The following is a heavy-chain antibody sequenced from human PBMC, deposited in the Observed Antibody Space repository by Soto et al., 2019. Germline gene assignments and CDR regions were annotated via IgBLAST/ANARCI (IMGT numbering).Heavy chain of an antibody. Sequence: EVQLLESGGGLVQPGGSLRLSCAASGFTFSSYAMRWVRQAPVKGLEWVSAISGSGDSTYYADSVKGRFTISRDNSKHPLYLQMNSLRAEDTAVYYCARRGSGSYYDYWGQGTLVTVSS. J-gene: IGHJ4*02. V-gene: IGHV3-23*01. D-gene: IGHD1-26*01. CDR2: ISGSGDST. CDR1: GFTFSSYA. CDR3: ARRGSGSYYDY.